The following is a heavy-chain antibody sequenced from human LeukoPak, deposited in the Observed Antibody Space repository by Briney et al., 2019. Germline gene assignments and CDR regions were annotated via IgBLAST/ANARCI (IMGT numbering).Heavy chain of an antibody. V-gene: IGHV4-59*08. D-gene: IGHD3/OR15-3a*01. CDR2: IHYTGST. CDR1: DGSITSYY. Sequence: SETLSLTCTVPDGSITSYYWSWIRQPPGKGLEWIAYIHYTGSTNYNPSLKSRVTISLDTSKNQFSLNLRSVTAADTAVYYCARRRDLFDYWGQGTLVTVSS. J-gene: IGHJ4*02. CDR3: ARRRDLFDY.